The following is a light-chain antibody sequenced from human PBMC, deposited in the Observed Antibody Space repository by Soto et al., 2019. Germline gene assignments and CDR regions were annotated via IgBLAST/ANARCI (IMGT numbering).Light chain of an antibody. Sequence: QSALTQPASVSGSPGQSITISCTGTSSDVGGYNYVSWYQQHPGKAPKLMIYEVSNRPSGVSNRFSGSKSGNTASLTISGLQAEDEADYYCSSFTTNRFYVFGPGTKVTVL. CDR2: EVS. CDR1: SSDVGGYNY. J-gene: IGLJ1*01. V-gene: IGLV2-14*01. CDR3: SSFTTNRFYV.